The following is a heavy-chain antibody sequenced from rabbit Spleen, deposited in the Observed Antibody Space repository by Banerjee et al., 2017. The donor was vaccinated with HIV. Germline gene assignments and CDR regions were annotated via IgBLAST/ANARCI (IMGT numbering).Heavy chain of an antibody. D-gene: IGHD6-1*01. V-gene: IGHV1S7*01. Sequence: QLEESAGGLVQPGGSLKLSCKASGFTLSSYYMNWVRQAPGKGLEWIGYIDPVFGITYYANWVNGRFSISRENAQNTVDLKMTSLTAADTATYFCVRDAGATLYGYIDLNFWGPGTLVTVS. J-gene: IGHJ4*01. CDR1: GFTLSSYY. CDR3: VRDAGATLYGYIDLNF. CDR2: IDPVFGIT.